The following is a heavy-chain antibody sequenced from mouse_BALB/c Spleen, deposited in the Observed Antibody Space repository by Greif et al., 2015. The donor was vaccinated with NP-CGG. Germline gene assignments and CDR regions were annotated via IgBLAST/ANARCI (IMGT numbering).Heavy chain of an antibody. CDR2: ISSGSSTI. Sequence: EVKLVESGGGLVQPGGSRKLSCAASGFTFSSFGMHWVRQAPEKGLEWVAYISSGSSTIYYADTVKGRFTISRDNPKNTLFLQMTSLRSEDTAMYYCARYGVYDGYLLFDYWGQGTTLTVSS. CDR3: ARYGVYDGYLLFDY. CDR1: GFTFSSFG. D-gene: IGHD2-3*01. V-gene: IGHV5-17*02. J-gene: IGHJ2*01.